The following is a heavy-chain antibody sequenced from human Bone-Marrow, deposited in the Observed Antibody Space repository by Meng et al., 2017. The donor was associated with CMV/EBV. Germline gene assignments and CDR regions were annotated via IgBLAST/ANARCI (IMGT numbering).Heavy chain of an antibody. CDR3: ARDRYCSSTSCLGPGFDP. Sequence: SETLSLTCASSGDNVSSNSVTWIWIRQSPLRGLEWLGRTYYRSKWYNDYAVSVKSRITINPDTSKNQFSLQLNSVTPEDTAVYYCARDRYCSSTSCLGPGFDPWGQGTLVTVSS. CDR1: GDNVSSNSVT. D-gene: IGHD2-2*01. CDR2: TYYRSKWYN. J-gene: IGHJ5*02. V-gene: IGHV6-1*01.